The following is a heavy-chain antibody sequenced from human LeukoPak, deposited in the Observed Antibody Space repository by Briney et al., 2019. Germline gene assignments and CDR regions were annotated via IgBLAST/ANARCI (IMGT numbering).Heavy chain of an antibody. CDR2: IYYSGST. CDR3: ARARYANAWYAFDI. J-gene: IGHJ3*02. CDR1: GDSISSGSYK. D-gene: IGHD2-2*01. V-gene: IGHV4-61*01. Sequence: SETLSLTCTVSGDSISSGSYKWSWIRQPPGKGLEWIGYIYYSGSTHYNPSLKSRVTMSLDTSKNQFSLKLSSVTAADTAVYYCARARYANAWYAFDIWGHGTMVTVSS.